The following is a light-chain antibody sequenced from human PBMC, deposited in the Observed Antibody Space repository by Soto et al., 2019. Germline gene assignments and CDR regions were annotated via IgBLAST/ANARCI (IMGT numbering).Light chain of an antibody. Sequence: QSVLTQPASVSGSPGQSITISCTGTSSDVGSYNLVSWYQHHPGKAPKLMIYEDSKRPSGVSNRFSGSKSGNTASLTISGLQAEDEADYFCCSYAGTTTXVFGTGTKVTVL. CDR1: SSDVGSYNL. J-gene: IGLJ1*01. V-gene: IGLV2-23*01. CDR3: CSYAGTTTXV. CDR2: EDS.